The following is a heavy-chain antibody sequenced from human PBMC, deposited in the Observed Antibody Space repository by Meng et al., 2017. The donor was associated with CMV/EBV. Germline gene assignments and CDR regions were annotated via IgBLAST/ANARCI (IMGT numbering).Heavy chain of an antibody. CDR3: AREGNGYGYQLLRTPYYFDY. CDR1: GFTFSSYE. CDR2: ISSSGSTI. Sequence: GESLKISCAASGFTFSSYEMNWVRQAPGKGLEWVSYISSSGSTIYYADSVKGRFTISRDNAKNSLYLQMNSLRAEDTAVYYCAREGNGYGYQLLRTPYYFDYWGQGTLVTVSS. V-gene: IGHV3-48*03. D-gene: IGHD2-2*01. J-gene: IGHJ4*02.